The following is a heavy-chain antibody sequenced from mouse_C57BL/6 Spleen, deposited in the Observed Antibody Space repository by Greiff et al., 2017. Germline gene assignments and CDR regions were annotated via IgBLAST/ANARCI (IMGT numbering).Heavy chain of an antibody. J-gene: IGHJ2*01. CDR2: ISDGGSYT. CDR1: GFTFSSYA. D-gene: IGHD1-1*01. Sequence: DVKLVESGGGLVKPGGSLKLSCAASGFTFSSYAMSWVRQTPEKRLEWVATISDGGSYTYYPDNVKGRFTISRDNAKNNLYLQMSHLKSEDTAMYYCERDYYGSFYYFDYWGQGTTLTVSS. V-gene: IGHV5-4*01. CDR3: ERDYYGSFYYFDY.